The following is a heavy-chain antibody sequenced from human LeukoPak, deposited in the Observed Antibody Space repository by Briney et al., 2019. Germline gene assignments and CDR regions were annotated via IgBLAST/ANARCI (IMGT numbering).Heavy chain of an antibody. CDR3: ASSGWYRRARYFDL. D-gene: IGHD6-19*01. V-gene: IGHV3-48*03. Sequence: PGGSLRLSCAASGFTFSSYEMNWVRQAPGKGLEWVSYISSSGSTIYYADSVKGRFTISRDNAKNSLYLQMNSLRAEDTAVYYCASSGWYRRARYFDLWGRGTLVTVSS. CDR1: GFTFSSYE. CDR2: ISSSGSTI. J-gene: IGHJ2*01.